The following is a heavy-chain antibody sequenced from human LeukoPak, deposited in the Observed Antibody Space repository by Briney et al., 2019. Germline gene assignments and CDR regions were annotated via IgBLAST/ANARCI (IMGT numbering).Heavy chain of an antibody. CDR3: ARDFGYGGNSDWFDP. Sequence: ASVKVSCKASGRTFSSYAISWVRQAPGQGLEWMGGIIPIFGTANYAQKFQGRVTITADESTSTAYMELSSLRSEDTAVYYCARDFGYGGNSDWFDPWGQGTLVTVSS. CDR1: GRTFSSYA. V-gene: IGHV1-69*01. D-gene: IGHD4-23*01. CDR2: IIPIFGTA. J-gene: IGHJ5*02.